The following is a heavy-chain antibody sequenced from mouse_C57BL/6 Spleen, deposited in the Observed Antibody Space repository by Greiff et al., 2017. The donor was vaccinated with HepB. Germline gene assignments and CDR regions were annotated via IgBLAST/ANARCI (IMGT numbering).Heavy chain of an antibody. Sequence: EVQGVESGGDLVKPGGSLKLSCAASGFTFSSYGMSWVRQTPDKRLEWVATISSGGSYTYYPDSVKGRFTISRDNAKNTLYLQTSSLKSEDTAMYYCARHGVSDYAMDYWGQGTSVTVSS. CDR1: GFTFSSYG. V-gene: IGHV5-6*01. J-gene: IGHJ4*01. CDR2: ISSGGSYT. CDR3: ARHGVSDYAMDY.